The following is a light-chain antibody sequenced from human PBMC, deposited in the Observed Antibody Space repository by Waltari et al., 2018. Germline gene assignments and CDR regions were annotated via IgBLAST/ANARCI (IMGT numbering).Light chain of an antibody. V-gene: IGKV1-9*01. CDR1: EGISTY. J-gene: IGKJ4*01. CDR3: QQLDKYPLT. Sequence: IQLTQSPSSLSASVRDKVTITCRASEGISTYLALYQQQPGKAPKLLIYGASTLQSGVPSRFSGSGSGTDFTLTISSLQPGDFATYYCQQLDKYPLTFGGGTKVEIK. CDR2: GAS.